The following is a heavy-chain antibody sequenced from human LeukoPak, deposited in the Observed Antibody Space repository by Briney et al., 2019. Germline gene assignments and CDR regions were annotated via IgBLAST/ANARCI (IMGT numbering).Heavy chain of an antibody. J-gene: IGHJ3*02. CDR3: AREYSSGPDAFDI. CDR1: GGTFSSYA. Sequence: ASVKVSCKASGGTFSSYAISWVRQAPGQGLEWMGGIIPIFGTANYAQKFQGRVTFTADESTSTAYMELSSLRSEDTAVYYCAREYSSGPDAFDIWGQGTMVTVSS. V-gene: IGHV1-69*01. CDR2: IIPIFGTA. D-gene: IGHD6-19*01.